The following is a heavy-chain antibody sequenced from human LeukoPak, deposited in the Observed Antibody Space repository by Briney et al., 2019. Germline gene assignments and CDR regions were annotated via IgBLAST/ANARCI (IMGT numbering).Heavy chain of an antibody. D-gene: IGHD4-17*01. J-gene: IGHJ4*02. CDR2: ISSSGEST. V-gene: IGHV3-23*01. CDR1: GFSVTYA. CDR3: ARSWFPAVTSPSDGDRYFDY. Sequence: GGSLRLSCEASGFSVTYAMSWVRQAPGKGLEWVSAISSSGESTYYADSVKGRFTISRDNSKNTLYLQMNSLRAEDTAVYYCARSWFPAVTSPSDGDRYFDYWGQGTLVTVSS.